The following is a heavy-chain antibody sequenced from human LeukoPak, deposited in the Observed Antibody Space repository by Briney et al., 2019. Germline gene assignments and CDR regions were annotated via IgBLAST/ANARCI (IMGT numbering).Heavy chain of an antibody. D-gene: IGHD2-2*01. V-gene: IGHV3-48*01. J-gene: IGHJ4*02. CDR3: ARGNIGYCSSTSCYEGDY. CDR2: ISISSSTI. CDR1: GFTFSSYS. Sequence: GGSLRLSCAASGFTFSSYSMNWVRQAPGKGLEWVSYISISSSTIYYADSVKGRFTISRDNAMNSLYLQMNSLRAEDTAVYYCARGNIGYCSSTSCYEGDYWGQGTLVTVSS.